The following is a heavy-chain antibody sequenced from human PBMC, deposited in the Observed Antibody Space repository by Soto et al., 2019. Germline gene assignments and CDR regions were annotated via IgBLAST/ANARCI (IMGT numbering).Heavy chain of an antibody. J-gene: IGHJ5*02. V-gene: IGHV4-39*01. CDR1: GGSISSSSYY. Sequence: QLQLQESGPGLVKPSETLSLTCTVSGGSISSSSYYWGWIRQPPGKGLEWIGSIYYSGSTYYNPSLKSRVTISVDTSKNQFSLKLSSVTAADTAVYYCARHISGMTRTSTFDPWGQGTLVTVSS. CDR2: IYYSGST. D-gene: IGHD3-10*01. CDR3: ARHISGMTRTSTFDP.